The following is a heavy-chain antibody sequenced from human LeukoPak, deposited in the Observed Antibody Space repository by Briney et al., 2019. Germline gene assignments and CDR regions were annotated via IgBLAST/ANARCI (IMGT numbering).Heavy chain of an antibody. CDR2: MNPNSGNT. CDR1: GYTFTSYD. J-gene: IGHJ3*02. CDR3: ARGPYYDILTGYYNRDAFDI. V-gene: IGHV1-8*01. Sequence: GASVKVSCKASGYTFTSYDINWVRQATGQGLEWMGWMNPNSGNTGYAQKFQGRVTMTRNTSISTAYMELSSLRSEDTAVYYCARGPYYDILTGYYNRDAFDIWGQGTMVTVSS. D-gene: IGHD3-9*01.